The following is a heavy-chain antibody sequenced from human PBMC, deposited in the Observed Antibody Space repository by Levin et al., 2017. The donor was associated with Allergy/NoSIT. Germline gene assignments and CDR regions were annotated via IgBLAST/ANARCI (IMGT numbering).Heavy chain of an antibody. CDR3: ARGVTTVGATRRLDY. CDR2: INHSGST. Sequence: SETLSLTCAVYGGSFSGYYWSWIRQPPGKGLEWIGEINHSGSTNYNPSLKSRVTISVDTSKNQFSLKLSSVTAADTAVYYCARGVTTVGATRRLDYWGQGTLVTVSS. CDR1: GGSFSGYY. J-gene: IGHJ4*02. V-gene: IGHV4-34*01. D-gene: IGHD1-26*01.